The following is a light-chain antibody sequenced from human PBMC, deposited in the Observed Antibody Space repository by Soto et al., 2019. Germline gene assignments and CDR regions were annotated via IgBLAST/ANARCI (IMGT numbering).Light chain of an antibody. Sequence: DIQMTQSPSSLSASVGDRDTITCRASQTISSFLNWYQQKPGKAPKLLIYAASNLRSGVPSRFSGSGSGTEFTLTISSLQPEDFATYYCQQSYSTPRTFGQGTKVEIK. CDR2: AAS. CDR1: QTISSF. V-gene: IGKV1-39*01. J-gene: IGKJ1*01. CDR3: QQSYSTPRT.